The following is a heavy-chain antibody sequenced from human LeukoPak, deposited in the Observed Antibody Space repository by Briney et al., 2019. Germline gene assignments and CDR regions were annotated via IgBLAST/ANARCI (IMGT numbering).Heavy chain of an antibody. Sequence: GGSLRLSCEASGFTFSSYGMHWVRQAPGKGLEWVAFIRYDGSNKYYADSVKGRFTISRDNSKNTLYLQMSSLRAEDTAVYYCAKFALTTRTGYSRSKFNYWGQGTLVTVSS. J-gene: IGHJ4*02. D-gene: IGHD6-13*01. CDR1: GFTFSSYG. CDR3: AKFALTTRTGYSRSKFNY. V-gene: IGHV3-30*02. CDR2: IRYDGSNK.